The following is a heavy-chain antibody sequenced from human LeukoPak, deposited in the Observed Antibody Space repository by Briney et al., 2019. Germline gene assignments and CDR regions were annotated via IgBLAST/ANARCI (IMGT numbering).Heavy chain of an antibody. Sequence: QTLSLSCAISGDSVSSNSAAWNWIRQSPSRGLEWLGRTYYRSKWYSDYTVSVKGRITINPDTSKNQFSLQLNSVTAADTAVYFCARLAYQLPWIFDNWGQGTLVTVSS. D-gene: IGHD2-2*01. V-gene: IGHV6-1*01. J-gene: IGHJ4*02. CDR1: GDSVSSNSAA. CDR2: TYYRSKWYS. CDR3: ARLAYQLPWIFDN.